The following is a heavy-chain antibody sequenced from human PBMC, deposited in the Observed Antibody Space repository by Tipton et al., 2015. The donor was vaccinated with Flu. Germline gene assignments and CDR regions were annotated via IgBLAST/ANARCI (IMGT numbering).Heavy chain of an antibody. V-gene: IGHV4-34*01. CDR3: ARGSAYANVYLDS. J-gene: IGHJ4*02. CDR1: GGSFSDHY. Sequence: TLSLTCAVYGGSFSDHYWTWLRQAPGKGLEWIGEINHSGSSNYNPSLKSRLTISVDTSKNQFSLKVRSLTAADTAVYYCARGSAYANVYLDSWGRGILVTVSS. CDR2: INHSGSS. D-gene: IGHD5-12*01.